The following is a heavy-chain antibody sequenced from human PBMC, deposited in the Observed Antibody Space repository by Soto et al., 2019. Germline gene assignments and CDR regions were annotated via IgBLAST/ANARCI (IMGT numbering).Heavy chain of an antibody. V-gene: IGHV4-61*01. CDR3: ARGVNWGLAGYYYYGMDV. D-gene: IGHD7-27*01. CDR2: IYYSGST. J-gene: IGHJ6*02. CDR1: GGSVSSGSYY. Sequence: QVQLQESGPGLVKPSETLSLTCTVSGGSVSSGSYYWSWIRQPPGKGLEWIGYIYYSGSTNYNPSLKSRVTISVDTSKNQFSLKLSSVTAADTAVYYYARGVNWGLAGYYYYGMDVWGQGTTVTVSS.